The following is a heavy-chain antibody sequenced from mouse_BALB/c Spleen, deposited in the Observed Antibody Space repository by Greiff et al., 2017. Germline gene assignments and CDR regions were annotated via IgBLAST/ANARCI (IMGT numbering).Heavy chain of an antibody. J-gene: IGHJ3*01. D-gene: IGHD2-1*01. CDR2: ISSGGGST. CDR1: GFAFSSYD. V-gene: IGHV5-12-1*01. Sequence: EVKLMESGGGLVKPGGSLKLSCAASGFAFSSYDMSWVRQTPEKRLEWVAYISSGGGSTYYPDTVKGRFTISRDNAKNTLYLQMSSLKSEDTAMYYCARHPTYGNLFAYWGQGTLVTVSA. CDR3: ARHPTYGNLFAY.